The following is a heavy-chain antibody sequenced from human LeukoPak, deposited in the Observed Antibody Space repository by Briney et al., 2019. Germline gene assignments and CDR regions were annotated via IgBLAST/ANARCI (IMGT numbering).Heavy chain of an antibody. Sequence: GASVKVSCTASGYTFTSYYMHWVRQAPGQGLEWMGIINPSGGSTSYAQKFQGRVTMTRDTSTSTVYMELSSLRSEDTAVYYCARDRSGYEGWGTSAGGRFFDYWGQGTLVTVSS. CDR1: GYTFTSYY. V-gene: IGHV1-46*01. J-gene: IGHJ4*02. CDR2: INPSGGST. CDR3: ARDRSGYEGWGTSAGGRFFDY. D-gene: IGHD5-12*01.